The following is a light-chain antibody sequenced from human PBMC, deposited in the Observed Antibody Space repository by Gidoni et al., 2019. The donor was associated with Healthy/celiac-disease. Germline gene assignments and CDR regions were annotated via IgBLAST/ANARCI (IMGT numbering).Light chain of an antibody. J-gene: IGKJ1*01. Sequence: DIVMTQSPLSLPVTPGEPASISCRSSQSLLHSNGYNYLDWYLQQPGQSPQLQIYLGSNRAAGVPDRCSGSGAGRDVTLKISREEGEDVGVYYCMQALQTPRTFGQGTKVEIK. V-gene: IGKV2-28*01. CDR1: QSLLHSNGYNY. CDR3: MQALQTPRT. CDR2: LGS.